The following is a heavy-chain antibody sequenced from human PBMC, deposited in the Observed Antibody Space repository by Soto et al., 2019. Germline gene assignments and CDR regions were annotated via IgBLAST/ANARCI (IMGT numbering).Heavy chain of an antibody. CDR2: INHSGST. Sequence: PSETLSLTCAVYGGSFSGYYWSWIRQPPGKGLEWIGEINHSGSTNYNPSLKSQVTISVDTSKNQFSLKLSSVTAADTAVYYCAKAEDYGDYGYWGQGTLVTVSS. CDR3: AKAEDYGDYGY. V-gene: IGHV4-34*01. CDR1: GGSFSGYY. J-gene: IGHJ4*02. D-gene: IGHD4-17*01.